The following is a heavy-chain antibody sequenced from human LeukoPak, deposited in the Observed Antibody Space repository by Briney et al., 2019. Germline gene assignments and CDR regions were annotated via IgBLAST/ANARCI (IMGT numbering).Heavy chain of an antibody. CDR2: ISYDGSNK. D-gene: IGHD2-2*01. J-gene: IGHJ6*02. CDR3: AKEGGYDYYYYGMDV. CDR1: GFTFSSYG. V-gene: IGHV3-30*18. Sequence: GRSLRLSCAASGFTFSSYGMHWVRQAPGKGLEWVAVISYDGSNKYYADSVKGRFTISRDNSKNTLYLQMNSLRAEDTAVYYCAKEGGYDYYYYGMDVWGQGTTVTVSS.